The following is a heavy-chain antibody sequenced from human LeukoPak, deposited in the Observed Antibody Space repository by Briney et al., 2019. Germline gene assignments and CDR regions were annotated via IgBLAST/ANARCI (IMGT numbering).Heavy chain of an antibody. V-gene: IGHV3-48*01. CDR1: GFTFSSYS. CDR2: ISSSSSTI. J-gene: IGHJ4*02. D-gene: IGHD2-2*01. Sequence: PGGSLRLSCAASGFTFSSYSMNWVRQAPGKGLEWVSYISSSSSTIHYADSVKGRFTISRDNSKNTLYLQMNSLRAEDTAVYYCAKDRYCSSTSCYALFDYWGQGTLVTVSS. CDR3: AKDRYCSSTSCYALFDY.